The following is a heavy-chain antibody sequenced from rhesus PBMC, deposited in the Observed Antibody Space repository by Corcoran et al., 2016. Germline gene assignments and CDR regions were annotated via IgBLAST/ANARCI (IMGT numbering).Heavy chain of an antibody. Sequence: QVQLVQSGAEVKKPGASVQLSCKASGYTFTRYYINWVRQAPGQVLEWMGWINPSNENTGYTQKFQGKGPMTRDTSTSTAYMELSSLRSEDTAVYYCTRDYEDDYGYYYTPYYFDYWGQGVLVTVSS. CDR2: INPSNENT. CDR1: GYTFTRYY. D-gene: IGHD3S6*01. J-gene: IGHJ4*01. CDR3: TRDYEDDYGYYYTPYYFDY. V-gene: IGHV1S9*01.